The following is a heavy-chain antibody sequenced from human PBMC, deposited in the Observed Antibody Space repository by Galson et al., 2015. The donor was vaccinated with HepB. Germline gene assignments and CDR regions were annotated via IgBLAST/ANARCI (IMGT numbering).Heavy chain of an antibody. D-gene: IGHD6-13*01. CDR3: ARDAALYSSRGFDY. CDR2: ISSSSSYI. Sequence: RLSCAASGFTFSSYSMNWVRQAPGKGLEWVSSISSSSSYIYYADSVKGRFTISRDNAKNSLYLQMNSLRAEDTAVYYCARDAALYSSRGFDYWGQGTLVTVSS. V-gene: IGHV3-21*01. CDR1: GFTFSSYS. J-gene: IGHJ4*02.